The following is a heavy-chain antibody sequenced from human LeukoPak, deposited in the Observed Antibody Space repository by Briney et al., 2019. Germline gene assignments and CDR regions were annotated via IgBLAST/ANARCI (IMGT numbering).Heavy chain of an antibody. CDR1: GDSISGNY. Sequence: SETLSLTCTVSGDSISGNYWTWIRQPPGKGLEWIGYIYYSGSTNYNASLKSRVTISVDTSKNQFSLKLSSVTAADTAVYYCARDSDAFDIWGQGTMVTVSS. J-gene: IGHJ3*02. CDR3: ARDSDAFDI. V-gene: IGHV4-59*12. CDR2: IYYSGST.